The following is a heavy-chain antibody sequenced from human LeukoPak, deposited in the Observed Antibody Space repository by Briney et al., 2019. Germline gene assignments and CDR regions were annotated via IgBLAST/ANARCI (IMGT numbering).Heavy chain of an antibody. CDR3: AREAALGFDY. J-gene: IGHJ4*02. Sequence: SSKTLSLTCTVSGGSISNYYWSWIRQPPGKGLEWIGYIYYSGRTNYNPSLKSRVTISVDTFKNQFSLKLSSVTAADTAVYYCAREAALGFDYWGQGTLVTVSS. CDR2: IYYSGRT. V-gene: IGHV4-59*01. CDR1: GGSISNYY.